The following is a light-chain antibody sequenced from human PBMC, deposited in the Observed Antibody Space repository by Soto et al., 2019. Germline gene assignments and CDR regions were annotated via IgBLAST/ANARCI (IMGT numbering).Light chain of an antibody. Sequence: HSVLTQPASVSGSPGQSSTISCTGTSSDVGSYNYVSWYQQYPGKAPKLMIYEVSNRPSGVSNRFSGSKSGNTASLTISGLQAEDEADYYCNSYTSSSTYVFGTGTKVTVL. CDR3: NSYTSSSTYV. V-gene: IGLV2-14*01. CDR2: EVS. CDR1: SSDVGSYNY. J-gene: IGLJ1*01.